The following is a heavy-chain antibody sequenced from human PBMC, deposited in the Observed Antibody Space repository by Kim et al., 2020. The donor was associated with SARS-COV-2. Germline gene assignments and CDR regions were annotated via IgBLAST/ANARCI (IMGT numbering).Heavy chain of an antibody. J-gene: IGHJ6*02. CDR2: IYYSGST. CDR1: GGSISSSSYY. D-gene: IGHD6-6*01. CDR3: ARDLYSSSSDYYYYGMDV. V-gene: IGHV4-39*07. Sequence: SETLSLTCTVSGGSISSSSYYWGWIRQPPGKGLEWIGSIYYSGSTYYNPSLKSRVTISVDTSKNQFSLKLSSVTAADTAVYYCARDLYSSSSDYYYYGMDVWGQGTTVTVSS.